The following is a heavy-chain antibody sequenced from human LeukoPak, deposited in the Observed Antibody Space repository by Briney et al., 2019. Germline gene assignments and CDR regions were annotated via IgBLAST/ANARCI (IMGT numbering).Heavy chain of an antibody. J-gene: IGHJ4*02. Sequence: SETLSLTCTVSGGSISSYYWSWIRQPPGKGLEWIGYIYYSGSTNYNPSLKSRVTISVDTSKNQLSLKLSSVTAADTAVYYCARGGTTVTTWIDYFDYWGQGTLVTVSS. CDR1: GGSISSYY. CDR2: IYYSGST. V-gene: IGHV4-59*01. CDR3: ARGGTTVTTWIDYFDY. D-gene: IGHD4-17*01.